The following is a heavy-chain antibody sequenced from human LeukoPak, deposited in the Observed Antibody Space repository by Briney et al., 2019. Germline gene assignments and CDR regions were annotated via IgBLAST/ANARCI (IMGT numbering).Heavy chain of an antibody. CDR1: GGSFSGYY. CDR3: ARWYYDILTGYYPSYYFDY. J-gene: IGHJ4*02. D-gene: IGHD3-9*01. V-gene: IGHV4-34*01. Sequence: PSETLSLTCAVYGGSFSGYYWSWIRQPPGKGLEWLGEINHSGSTNYNPSLKSRVTISVDTSKNQFSLKLSSVTAADTAVYYCARWYYDILTGYYPSYYFDYWGQGTLVTVSS. CDR2: INHSGST.